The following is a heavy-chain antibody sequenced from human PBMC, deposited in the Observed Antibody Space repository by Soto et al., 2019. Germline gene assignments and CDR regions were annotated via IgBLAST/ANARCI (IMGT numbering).Heavy chain of an antibody. CDR1: GFTFSSYD. CDR3: ARSRGPSWFDP. CDR2: IGTAGDT. Sequence: PVGSLRLSCAASGFTFSSYDMHWVRQATGKGLEWVSAIGTAGDTYYPGSVKGRFTISRENAKNSLYLQMNSLRAGDTAVYYCARSRGPSWFDPWGQGTLVTVSS. J-gene: IGHJ5*02. V-gene: IGHV3-13*01.